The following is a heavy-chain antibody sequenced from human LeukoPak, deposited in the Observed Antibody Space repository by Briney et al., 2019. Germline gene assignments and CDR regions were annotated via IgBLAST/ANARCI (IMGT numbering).Heavy chain of an antibody. Sequence: GGSLRLSCAASGFTVSSNYMSWVRQAPGKRLEWVSVIYSGGSTYYADSVKGRFTISRDNSKNTLYLQMNSLRAEDTAVYYCARVDGGSGSYYYYYYGMDVWGKGTTVTVSS. CDR3: ARVDGGSGSYYYYYYGMDV. V-gene: IGHV3-53*01. J-gene: IGHJ6*04. CDR2: IYSGGST. D-gene: IGHD3-10*01. CDR1: GFTVSSNY.